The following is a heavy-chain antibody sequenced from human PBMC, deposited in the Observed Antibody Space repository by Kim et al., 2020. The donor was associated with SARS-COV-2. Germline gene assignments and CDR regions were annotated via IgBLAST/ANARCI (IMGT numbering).Heavy chain of an antibody. CDR2: IRSKPNNYAT. CDR1: GFTFSASA. CDR3: SRHSGKHGDRGFDN. J-gene: IGHJ4*02. Sequence: GGSLRLSCAASGFTFSASAMHWVRQASGKGLEWVGRIRSKPNNYATSYAASVTGRFTISGDDSTNTVYLQMDSLKTDDTAVYFCSRHSGKHGDRGFDNWGQGTLVTVSS. V-gene: IGHV3-73*01. D-gene: IGHD4-17*01.